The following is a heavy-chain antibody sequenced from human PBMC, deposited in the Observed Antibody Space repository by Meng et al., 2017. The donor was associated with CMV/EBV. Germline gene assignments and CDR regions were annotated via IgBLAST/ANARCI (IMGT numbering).Heavy chain of an antibody. CDR1: GGSFSGYY. D-gene: IGHD6-19*01. V-gene: IGHV4-34*01. J-gene: IGHJ4*02. CDR2: INHSGST. Sequence: SETLSLTCAVYGGSFSGYYWSWIRQPPGKGLEWIGEINHSGSTNYNPSLKSRVTISVDTSKNQFSLKLSSVTAADTAVYYCARGSLSVSAVDYWGQGTRVTVSS. CDR3: ARGSLSVSAVDY.